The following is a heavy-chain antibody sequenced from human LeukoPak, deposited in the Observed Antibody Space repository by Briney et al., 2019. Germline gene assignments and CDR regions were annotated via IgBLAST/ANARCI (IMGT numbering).Heavy chain of an antibody. Sequence: HTGGSLRLSCAASGFTFSSYAMSWVRQAPGKGLEWVSAISGSGGSTYYADSVKGRFTISRDNSKNTLYLQMNSLRAEDTAVYYCAKGPHQWLVTRGFDYWGQGTLVTVSS. CDR3: AKGPHQWLVTRGFDY. V-gene: IGHV3-23*01. J-gene: IGHJ4*02. CDR2: ISGSGGST. CDR1: GFTFSSYA. D-gene: IGHD6-19*01.